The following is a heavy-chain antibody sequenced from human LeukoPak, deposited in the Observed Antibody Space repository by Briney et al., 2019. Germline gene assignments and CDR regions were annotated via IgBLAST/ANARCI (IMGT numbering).Heavy chain of an antibody. Sequence: SETLSLTCTVSGGSISSYYWSWIRQPPGKGLEGIGNIYYSASTNYNPSFKSRVTISVDTSKNQFSLKVRSVTAADTAVYYCARGGRDYYDSSGYYDYWGQGTLVTVSS. CDR3: ARGGRDYYDSSGYYDY. D-gene: IGHD3-22*01. J-gene: IGHJ4*02. CDR1: GGSISSYY. V-gene: IGHV4-59*01. CDR2: IYYSAST.